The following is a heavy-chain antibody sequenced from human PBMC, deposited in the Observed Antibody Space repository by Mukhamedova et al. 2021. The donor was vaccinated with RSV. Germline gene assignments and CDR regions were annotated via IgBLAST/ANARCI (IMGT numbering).Heavy chain of an antibody. V-gene: IGHV4-34*01. D-gene: IGHD4-23*01. CDR2: HGGST. J-gene: IGHJ4*02. Sequence: HGGSTNYNPSLKSRVTISVDTSKNQFSLKLSSVTAADTAVYYCHYGGTSGLDYWGQGTLVTVSS. CDR3: HYGGTSGLDY.